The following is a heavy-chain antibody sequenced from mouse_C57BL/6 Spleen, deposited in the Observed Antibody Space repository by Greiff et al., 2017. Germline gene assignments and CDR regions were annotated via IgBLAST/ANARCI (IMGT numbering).Heavy chain of an antibody. J-gene: IGHJ4*01. CDR3: ARSGGSSFYAMDY. D-gene: IGHD1-1*01. CDR2: INPSSGYT. V-gene: IGHV1-4*01. Sequence: LVESGAELARPGASVKMSCKASGYTFTSYTMHWVKQRPGQGLEWIGYINPSSGYTKYNQKFKDKATLTADKSSSTAYMQLSSLTSEDSAVYYCARSGGSSFYAMDYWGQGTSVTVSS. CDR1: GYTFTSYT.